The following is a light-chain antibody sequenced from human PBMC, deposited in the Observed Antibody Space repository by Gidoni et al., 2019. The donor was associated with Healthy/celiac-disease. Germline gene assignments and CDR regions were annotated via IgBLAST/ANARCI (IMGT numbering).Light chain of an antibody. V-gene: IGKV3-11*01. CDR2: DAS. CDR3: QQRSNWPRYT. CDR1: QSVSSY. Sequence: EIVLSQSPATLSLSPVERATLSCRASQSVSSYLAWYQQKPGQAPRLLIYDASNRATGIPARFSGSGSGTDFTLTISSLEPEDVAVYYCQQRSNWPRYTFGQGTKLEIK. J-gene: IGKJ2*01.